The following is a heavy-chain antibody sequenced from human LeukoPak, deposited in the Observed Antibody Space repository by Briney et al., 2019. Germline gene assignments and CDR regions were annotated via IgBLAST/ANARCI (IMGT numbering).Heavy chain of an antibody. D-gene: IGHD3-22*01. CDR2: ISGGDGST. CDR1: GFTFSSYA. J-gene: IGHJ4*02. V-gene: IGHV3-23*01. Sequence: PGGSLRLSCAASGFTFSSYAMSWVRLAPGKGLKWVSSISGGDGSTYYANSVKGRFTVSRDNSKNTLYLQMNSLRAGDTAVYYCAKDLQITYYYDSSGYNDWGQGILVTVSS. CDR3: AKDLQITYYYDSSGYND.